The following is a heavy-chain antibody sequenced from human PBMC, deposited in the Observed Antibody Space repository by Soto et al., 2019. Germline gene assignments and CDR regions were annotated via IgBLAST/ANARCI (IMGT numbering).Heavy chain of an antibody. J-gene: IGHJ6*02. CDR2: INHSGST. D-gene: IGHD2-2*01. CDR3: ARGRYCSSTSCYGAYYGMDF. CDR1: GGSFSGYY. Sequence: SETLSLTCAVYGGSFSGYYWTWIRQPPGTGLEWIGEINHSGSTNYNPSLKSRVTISVDTSKNQFSLKLSSVTAADTAVYYCARGRYCSSTSCYGAYYGMDFWGQGTTVTVSS. V-gene: IGHV4-34*01.